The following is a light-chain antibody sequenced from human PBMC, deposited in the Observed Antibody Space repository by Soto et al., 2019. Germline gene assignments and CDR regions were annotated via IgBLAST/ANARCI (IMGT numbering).Light chain of an antibody. CDR3: PQCTRWPYS. CDR1: QSLVYSDGTTY. J-gene: IGKJ2*01. V-gene: IGKV2-30*01. CDR2: KVS. Sequence: DVVMTQSPLSLPVTLGQPASISCSSSQSLVYSDGTTYLGWFQQRPGQSPRRLIYKVSSRDSGVLERFSGSGLVTDFTMKISGVEAEDVGVYYCPQCTRWPYSFGQGTTREIK.